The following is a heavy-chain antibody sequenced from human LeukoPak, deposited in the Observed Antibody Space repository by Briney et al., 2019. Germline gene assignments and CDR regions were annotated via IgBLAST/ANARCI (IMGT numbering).Heavy chain of an antibody. V-gene: IGHV4-4*07. D-gene: IGHD5-18*01. CDR3: ARDRWLGY. J-gene: IGHJ4*02. Sequence: PSETLSLTCTVSPGSISNWYWSWIRQPAGKGLEWLGRIYASGSTNYNPSLKSRVIMSVDTTKSQFSLNLNSVTAADTAVYYCARDRWLGYWGQGTLVTVSS. CDR2: IYASGST. CDR1: PGSISNWY.